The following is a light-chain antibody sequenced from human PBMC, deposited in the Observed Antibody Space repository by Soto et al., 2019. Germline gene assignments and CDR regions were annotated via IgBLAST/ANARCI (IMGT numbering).Light chain of an antibody. J-gene: IGKJ4*01. CDR2: DAS. V-gene: IGKV3-11*01. Sequence: DILLTQYPATLSLSPLERATLXCRASQSVGSSLAWFQQKPGQAPRLLIYDASNRATGIPARFSGSGSGTDFTLTISSLEPEDFAVYYCQQRGSWPQLTFGGGTKVDIK. CDR1: QSVGSS. CDR3: QQRGSWPQLT.